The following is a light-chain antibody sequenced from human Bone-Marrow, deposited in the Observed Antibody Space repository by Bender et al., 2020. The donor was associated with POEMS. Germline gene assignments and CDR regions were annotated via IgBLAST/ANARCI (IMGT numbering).Light chain of an antibody. Sequence: QSALTQPPSASGSPGQSVTISCTGTSSDVGRYAYVSWYQQHPGKAPKLMIYEVTKRPSGVPNRFSGSKYGNTASLTVSGLRAEDEAVYYCCSYVTGSSWEFGGGTKLTVL. CDR1: SSDVGRYAY. CDR3: CSYVTGSSWE. V-gene: IGLV2-8*01. J-gene: IGLJ3*02. CDR2: EVT.